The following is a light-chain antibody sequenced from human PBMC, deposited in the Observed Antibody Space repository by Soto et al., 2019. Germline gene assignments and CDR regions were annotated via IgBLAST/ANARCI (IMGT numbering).Light chain of an antibody. CDR3: EQYGSSPRT. CDR1: QIVSSN. Sequence: EIVMTQSPATLSVSPGERATLSCRASQIVSSNLAWYQQKPGQAPRLLIYGVSSRATGIPDRFSGSGSGTDFTLTISRLEPEDFAVYYCEQYGSSPRTFGQGTKVDIK. V-gene: IGKV3-20*01. CDR2: GVS. J-gene: IGKJ1*01.